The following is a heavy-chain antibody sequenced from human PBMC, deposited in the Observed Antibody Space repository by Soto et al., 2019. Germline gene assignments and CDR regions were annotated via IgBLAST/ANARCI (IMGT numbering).Heavy chain of an antibody. V-gene: IGHV1-2*04. CDR2: INPNSGGT. CDR3: VRDGGIATVPTLDFDY. J-gene: IGHJ4*02. CDR1: GYTFTGYY. Sequence: QVQLVQSGAEVKKPGASVKVSCKASGYTFTGYYIHWVRQAPGQGLEWMGWINPNSGGTNYAQKFQGWVTMTRDTSISTAYMELSRLRSDDTAVYYCVRDGGIATVPTLDFDYWGQGTLVTVSS. D-gene: IGHD4-4*01.